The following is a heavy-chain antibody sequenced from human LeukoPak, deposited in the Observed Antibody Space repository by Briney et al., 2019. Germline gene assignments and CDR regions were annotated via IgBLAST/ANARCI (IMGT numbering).Heavy chain of an antibody. CDR2: IYHSAST. Sequence: SETLSLTCTVSGGSISSYYWSWIRQPPGKGLEWIGYIYHSASTDYNPSIKSRVTISVDTSKSQFSLKLTSVTAADTAVYYCATLTTVVTAYYFDYWGQGTLVTVSS. V-gene: IGHV4-4*09. CDR1: GGSISSYY. J-gene: IGHJ4*02. D-gene: IGHD4-23*01. CDR3: ATLTTVVTAYYFDY.